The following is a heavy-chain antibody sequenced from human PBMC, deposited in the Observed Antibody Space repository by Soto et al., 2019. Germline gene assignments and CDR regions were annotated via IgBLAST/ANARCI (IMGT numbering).Heavy chain of an antibody. CDR1: GGSINSYY. CDR3: ASSSSWYSGFDY. J-gene: IGHJ4*02. V-gene: IGHV4-59*01. Sequence: PSETLYLTSTVSGGSINSYYWSWIRQPPGKGLEWIGYIYYSGSTNYNPSLKSRVTISVGTSKNQFSLKLSSVTAADTAVYYCASSSSWYSGFDYWGQGTLVTVS. D-gene: IGHD6-13*01. CDR2: IYYSGST.